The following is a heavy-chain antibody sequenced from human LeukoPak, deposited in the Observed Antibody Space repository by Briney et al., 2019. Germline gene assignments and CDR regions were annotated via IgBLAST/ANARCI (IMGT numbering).Heavy chain of an antibody. CDR1: GFTFSSYA. V-gene: IGHV3-23*01. CDR3: AKVRDYDSSGYSDY. J-gene: IGHJ4*02. CDR2: ISGSGGST. D-gene: IGHD3-22*01. Sequence: GGSLRLSCAASGFTFSSYAMSWVRQAPGKGLEWVSAISGSGGSTYYVDSVKGRFTISRDNFKNTLYLQMNSLRAEDTAVYYCAKVRDYDSSGYSDYWGQGDLVTVSS.